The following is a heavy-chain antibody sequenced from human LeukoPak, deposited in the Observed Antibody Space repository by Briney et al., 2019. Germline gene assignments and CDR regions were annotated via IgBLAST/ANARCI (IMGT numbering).Heavy chain of an antibody. Sequence: KAGGSLRLSCAASGFTFSSYGMSWVRQAPGKGLEWVSSISGSSSYIYYAESVKGRFTISRDNAKNSLYVQMNSLRAEDTAVYYRARAPRIVGYTIRELGHWYFDLWGRGTLVTVSS. D-gene: IGHD6-13*01. CDR3: ARAPRIVGYTIRELGHWYFDL. V-gene: IGHV3-21*01. CDR1: GFTFSSYG. CDR2: ISGSSSYI. J-gene: IGHJ2*01.